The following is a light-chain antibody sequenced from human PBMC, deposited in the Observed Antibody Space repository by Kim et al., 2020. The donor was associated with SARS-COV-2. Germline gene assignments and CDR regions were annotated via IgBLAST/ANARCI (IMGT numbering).Light chain of an antibody. CDR1: QSVDTS. J-gene: IGKJ5*01. V-gene: IGKV3-15*01. Sequence: VSPGERASLSCRASQSVDTSLAWYQQKPGQAPRLLVVAASTRATGILGRFSGSGSGTEFTLTISSLQSEDFAVYYCQQYKSWPTFGQGTRLEIK. CDR3: QQYKSWPT. CDR2: AAS.